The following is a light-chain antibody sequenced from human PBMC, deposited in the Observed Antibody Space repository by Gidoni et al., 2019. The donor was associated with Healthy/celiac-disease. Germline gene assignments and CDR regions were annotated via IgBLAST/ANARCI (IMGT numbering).Light chain of an antibody. J-gene: IGLJ2*01. CDR1: KLGDKY. Sequence: SYELTQPPSVSVFPGQTASITCSGDKLGDKYACWYQQKPGHSPVLVIYQDSKRPSGIPERFSGSNSGNTATLTISGTQAMDEADYYCQAWDSSKVFGGGTKLTVL. V-gene: IGLV3-1*01. CDR2: QDS. CDR3: QAWDSSKV.